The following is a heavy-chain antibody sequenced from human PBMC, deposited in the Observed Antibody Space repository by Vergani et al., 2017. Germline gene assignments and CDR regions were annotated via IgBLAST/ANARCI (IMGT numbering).Heavy chain of an antibody. J-gene: IGHJ4*02. CDR1: GFTVSSNY. D-gene: IGHD2-8*01. V-gene: IGHV3-66*02. CDR3: ARDLYCTNGVCSDY. CDR2: IYSGGST. Sequence: EVQLVESGGGLVQPGGSLRLSCAASGFTVSSNYMSWVRQAPGKGLEWVSVIYSGGSTYYADSVKGRFTISRDNSKNTLYLQMNSLRDEDTAVYYCARDLYCTNGVCSDYWGQGTLVTVSS.